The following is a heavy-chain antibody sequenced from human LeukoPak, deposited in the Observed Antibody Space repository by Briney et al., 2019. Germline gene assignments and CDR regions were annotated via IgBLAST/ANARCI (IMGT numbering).Heavy chain of an antibody. V-gene: IGHV3-15*01. CDR2: IKSKTDGGTT. CDR1: GFTFSNAW. CDR3: TTVSLWFGELLDY. J-gene: IGHJ4*02. D-gene: IGHD3-10*01. Sequence: PGGSLRLSCAASGFTFSNAWMSWVRQAPGKGLEWVGRIKSKTDGGTTDYAAPVKGRFTISRDDSKNTLYLQMNSLKTEDTAVYYCTTVSLWFGELLDYWGQGTLVTVSS.